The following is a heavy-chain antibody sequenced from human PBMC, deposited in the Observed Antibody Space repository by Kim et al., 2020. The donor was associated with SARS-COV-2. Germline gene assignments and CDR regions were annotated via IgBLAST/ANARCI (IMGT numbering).Heavy chain of an antibody. Sequence: GGSLRLSCAASGFTFSSYAMSWVRQAPGKGLEWVSAISGSGGSTYYADSVKGRFTISRDNSKNTLYLQMNSLRAEDTAVYYCAKDIGFYYDSSGYTDYWGQGTLVTVSS. J-gene: IGHJ4*02. CDR2: ISGSGGST. CDR3: AKDIGFYYDSSGYTDY. V-gene: IGHV3-23*01. D-gene: IGHD3-22*01. CDR1: GFTFSSYA.